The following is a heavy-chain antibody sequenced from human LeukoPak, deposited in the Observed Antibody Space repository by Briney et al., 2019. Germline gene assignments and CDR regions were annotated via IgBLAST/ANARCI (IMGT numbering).Heavy chain of an antibody. D-gene: IGHD3-22*01. V-gene: IGHV3-48*03. CDR3: ASSPDPYYYDSSGYSDY. J-gene: IGHJ4*02. Sequence: GGSLRLSCAASGFTFNNHDMHWVRQAPGKGLEWVSYISSSGSTIYYADSVKGRFTISRDNAKNSLYLQMNSLRAEDTAVYYCASSPDPYYYDSSGYSDYWGQGTLVTVSS. CDR1: GFTFNNHD. CDR2: ISSSGSTI.